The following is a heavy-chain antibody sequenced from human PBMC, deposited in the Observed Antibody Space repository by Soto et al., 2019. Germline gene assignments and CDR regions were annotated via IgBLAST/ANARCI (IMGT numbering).Heavy chain of an antibody. CDR2: INPTGGST. V-gene: IGHV1-46*01. CDR1: GYGFTSYF. D-gene: IGHD6-13*01. CDR3: ARGVAVVKQKSSAFDI. Sequence: QMQLVQSGPEVKKPGASVIVSCKASGYGFTSYFIHAVRQAPGQGLEWRGVINPTGGSTTLAQKFTGRVSKTRDTSTATVFMEVRSLRADDRAVYYWARGVAVVKQKSSAFDIWGQGTRVTVSS. J-gene: IGHJ3*02.